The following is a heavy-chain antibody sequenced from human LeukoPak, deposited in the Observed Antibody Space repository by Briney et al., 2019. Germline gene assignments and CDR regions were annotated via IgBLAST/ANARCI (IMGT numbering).Heavy chain of an antibody. CDR2: IYYSGST. D-gene: IGHD3-10*01. Sequence: SETLSLTCTIYRGSISSYYWRCLRQPPGKGLEWIGYIYYSGSTNYNPSLKSRVTISVDTSKNQFSLKLSSVTAADTAVYYCASQRGSGTGFDYWGQGTLVTVSS. V-gene: IGHV4-59*08. CDR1: RGSISSYY. J-gene: IGHJ4*02. CDR3: ASQRGSGTGFDY.